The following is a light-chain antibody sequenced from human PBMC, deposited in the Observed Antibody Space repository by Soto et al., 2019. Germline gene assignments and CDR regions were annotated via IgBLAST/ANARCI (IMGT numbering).Light chain of an antibody. V-gene: IGKV3-20*01. CDR1: QGVNSSS. J-gene: IGKJ4*01. CDR3: QHYRTS. CDR2: GAF. Sequence: EIVLKQSPGTLSSSPGERATLSCWASQGVNSSSFAWYQQKPRQTPRLLLYGAFSRATDIPDRFSGSGAGTDFTLTTTRLEPEDFAVYYCQHYRTSFGGGTKVEIK.